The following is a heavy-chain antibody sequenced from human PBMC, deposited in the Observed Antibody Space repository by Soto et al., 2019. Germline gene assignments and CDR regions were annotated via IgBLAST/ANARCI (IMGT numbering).Heavy chain of an antibody. J-gene: IGHJ6*02. Sequence: QVQLVQSGAEVKKPGASVKVSCKASGYTFTSYGISWVRQAPGQGLEWMGWISAYNGNTNYAQKLQGRVTMTTDTSTSTAYMELRSLRSDDTAVYYCARDVGGYCSSTSSPTACYYYYGMDVWGQGTTVTVSS. CDR3: ARDVGGYCSSTSSPTACYYYYGMDV. D-gene: IGHD2-2*01. CDR1: GYTFTSYG. CDR2: ISAYNGNT. V-gene: IGHV1-18*04.